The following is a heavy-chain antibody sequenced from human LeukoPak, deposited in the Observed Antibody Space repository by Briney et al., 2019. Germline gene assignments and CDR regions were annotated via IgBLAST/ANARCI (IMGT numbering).Heavy chain of an antibody. J-gene: IGHJ4*02. CDR3: ARRGIVGAPFDY. V-gene: IGHV4-59*12. CDR1: GGSISSYY. Sequence: PSETLSLTCTVSGGSISSYYWSWIRQPPGKGLERIGYIFYSGSTSYNPSLKSRVTISVDKSKNQFSLKLSSVTAADTAVYYCARRGIVGAPFDYWGQGTLVTVSS. D-gene: IGHD1-26*01. CDR2: IFYSGST.